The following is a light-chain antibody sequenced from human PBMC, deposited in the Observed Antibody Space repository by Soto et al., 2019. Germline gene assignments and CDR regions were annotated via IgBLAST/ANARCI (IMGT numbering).Light chain of an antibody. Sequence: EVVLTQSPATLSLSPGERATLSCRASQSVGSYLAWYQQTLGQAPRLLIYDAFNRASGIPGRFSGSGSGTDFTLTISSPEPEDFAVDYCQQRAAFGQGTKVEIK. CDR1: QSVGSY. CDR3: QQRAA. V-gene: IGKV3-11*01. CDR2: DAF. J-gene: IGKJ2*01.